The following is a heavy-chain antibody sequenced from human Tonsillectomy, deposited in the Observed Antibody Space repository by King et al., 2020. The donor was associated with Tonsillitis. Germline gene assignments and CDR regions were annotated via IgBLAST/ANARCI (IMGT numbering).Heavy chain of an antibody. CDR2: INPWGTSA. CDR3: ARDHSYSDRYWWLDP. J-gene: IGHJ5*02. CDR1: GYTFTNNY. D-gene: IGHD1-14*01. Sequence: VQLVESGAEVKKPGASVKVSCKASGYTFTNNYMHWVRQAPGQGLEWMGVINPWGTSATYAQKFQGRLTMTRDTSTTTDYMELSSLRSEDTAMYYCARDHSYSDRYWWLDPWGQGTLVTVSS. V-gene: IGHV1-46*01.